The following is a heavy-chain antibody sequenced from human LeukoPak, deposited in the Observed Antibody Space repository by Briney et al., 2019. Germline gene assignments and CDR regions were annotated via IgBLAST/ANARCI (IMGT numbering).Heavy chain of an antibody. Sequence: GGSLRLSCAASGFTFSDYYMSWIRQAPGKGLEWVSAISGSGGSTYYADSVKGRFTISRDNSKITLYLQMNSLRAEDTAVYYCAKEGATPFFDYWGPGTLVTVSS. J-gene: IGHJ4*02. CDR3: AKEGATPFFDY. CDR2: ISGSGGST. V-gene: IGHV3-23*01. CDR1: GFTFSDYY. D-gene: IGHD1-26*01.